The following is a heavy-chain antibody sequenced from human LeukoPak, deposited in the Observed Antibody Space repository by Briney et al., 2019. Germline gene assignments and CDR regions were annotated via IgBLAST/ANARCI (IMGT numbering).Heavy chain of an antibody. Sequence: SETLSLTCAVYGGSFSGYYWSWIRQPPGKGLEWIGEINHSGSTSYNPSLKSRVTMSVDTSKNQFSLNLSSVTAADTAVYYCARYHSSGLDYWGQGTLVTVSS. CDR2: INHSGST. CDR1: GGSFSGYY. V-gene: IGHV4-34*01. CDR3: ARYHSSGLDY. D-gene: IGHD6-19*01. J-gene: IGHJ4*02.